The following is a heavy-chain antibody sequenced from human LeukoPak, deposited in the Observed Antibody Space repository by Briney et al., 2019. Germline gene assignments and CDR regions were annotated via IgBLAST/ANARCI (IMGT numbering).Heavy chain of an antibody. CDR3: RLWDSSGQFDY. Sequence: GGSLRLSCAASGFTFSNAWMSWVRQAPGKGLEWVGRIKSKTDGGTTDYAAPVKGRFTISRDDSKNTLYLQMNSLKTEDTAVYYCRLWDSSGQFDYWGQGTLVTVSS. CDR1: GFTFSNAW. V-gene: IGHV3-15*01. D-gene: IGHD3-22*01. J-gene: IGHJ4*02. CDR2: IKSKTDGGTT.